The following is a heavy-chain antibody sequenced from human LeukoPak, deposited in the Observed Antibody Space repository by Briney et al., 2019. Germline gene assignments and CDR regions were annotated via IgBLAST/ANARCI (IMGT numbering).Heavy chain of an antibody. CDR1: GGSISGYY. CDR2: IYYSGST. J-gene: IGHJ5*02. CDR3: ARGCSAGTPHNWFDP. V-gene: IGHV4-59*01. Sequence: SETLSLTCTVSGGSISGYYWSWIRQPPGKGLEWIGYIYYSGSTNYSPSLKSRVTISVDTSKNQFSLKLSSVTAADTAVYYCARGCSAGTPHNWFDPWGQGTLVTVSS. D-gene: IGHD6-13*01.